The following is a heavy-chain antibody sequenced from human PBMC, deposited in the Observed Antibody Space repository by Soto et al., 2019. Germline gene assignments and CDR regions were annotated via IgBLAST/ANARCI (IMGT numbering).Heavy chain of an antibody. CDR2: ISYDGSSN. CDR3: AKDNSDYYGLFDF. D-gene: IGHD3-10*01. Sequence: GGSLRLSCAASGFTFSDYGMHWVRQAPGKGLEWVAIISYDGSSNFYADSVKGRLTISRDNSKSTLFLRMNSLRAEDTAVYYCAKDNSDYYGLFDFWGQGTLVTVSS. CDR1: GFTFSDYG. J-gene: IGHJ4*02. V-gene: IGHV3-30*18.